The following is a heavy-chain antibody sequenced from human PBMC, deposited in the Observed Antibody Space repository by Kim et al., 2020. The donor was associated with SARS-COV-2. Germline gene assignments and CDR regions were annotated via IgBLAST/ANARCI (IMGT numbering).Heavy chain of an antibody. Sequence: SETLSLTCTVSGGSTTSHYWSWIRQSPGKGLECIAYVAHNGDINYNPSLKGRVTISLDTSKDQFSLKLISVTAADTAVYYCARTARLFDSWGQGTKVIVS. D-gene: IGHD6-25*01. CDR2: VAHNGDI. CDR1: GGSTTSHY. V-gene: IGHV4-59*11. CDR3: ARTARLFDS. J-gene: IGHJ3*01.